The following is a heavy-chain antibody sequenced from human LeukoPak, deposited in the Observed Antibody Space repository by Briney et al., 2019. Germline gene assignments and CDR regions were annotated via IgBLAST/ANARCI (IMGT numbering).Heavy chain of an antibody. CDR3: AKGSTAMVDY. Sequence: GGSLRLSCAASGFTFSSYAMSWVRQTPGKGLEWVSTISGGGGSTHYADSVKGRFTISRDNSKNTLYMKMNSLRAEDTAIYYCAKGSTAMVDYWGQGTLVTVSS. J-gene: IGHJ4*02. D-gene: IGHD5-18*01. CDR2: ISGGGGST. V-gene: IGHV3-23*01. CDR1: GFTFSSYA.